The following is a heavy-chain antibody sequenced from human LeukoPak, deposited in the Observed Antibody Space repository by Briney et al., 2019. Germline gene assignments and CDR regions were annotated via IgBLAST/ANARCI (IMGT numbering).Heavy chain of an antibody. CDR3: ARDAPQVPAAGVLAS. D-gene: IGHD6-13*01. CDR2: MYSGGDT. CDR1: GFTLSDNY. J-gene: IGHJ5*02. Sequence: GGSLRLSCAASGFTLSDNYMSWVRQAPGKGLEWVSVMYSGGDTYYANSVKGRFTFSRDISKNTLYLQMNDLRTEDTAMYYCARDAPQVPAAGVLASWGQGTLVIVSS. V-gene: IGHV3-53*01.